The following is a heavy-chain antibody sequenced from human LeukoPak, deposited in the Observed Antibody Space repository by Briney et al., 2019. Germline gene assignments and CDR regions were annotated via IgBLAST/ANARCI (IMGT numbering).Heavy chain of an antibody. D-gene: IGHD3-16*02. Sequence: ASVKVSCKASGYTFTGYYMHWVRQAPGQGLEWMGWINPNSGGTNYAQKFQGWVTMTRDTSISTAYMELSRLRSDDTAVYYCARASYDYVWGSYRSASPLDYWGQGTLVTVSS. CDR3: ARASYDYVWGSYRSASPLDY. V-gene: IGHV1-2*04. J-gene: IGHJ4*02. CDR2: INPNSGGT. CDR1: GYTFTGYY.